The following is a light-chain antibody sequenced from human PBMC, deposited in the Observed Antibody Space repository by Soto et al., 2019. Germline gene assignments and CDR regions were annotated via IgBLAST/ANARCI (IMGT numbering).Light chain of an antibody. J-gene: IGLJ1*01. CDR1: SSDVGGYNF. V-gene: IGLV2-14*01. CDR2: DVA. CDR3: CSYSSTISYV. Sequence: QSALTQPASVSGSPGQSITISCTGTSSDVGGYNFVSWYQQYPGKAPKVIIYDVANRPSGVSNRFPGSKSGNTASLTISGLQAEDEADYYCCSYSSTISYVFGTGTKLTVL.